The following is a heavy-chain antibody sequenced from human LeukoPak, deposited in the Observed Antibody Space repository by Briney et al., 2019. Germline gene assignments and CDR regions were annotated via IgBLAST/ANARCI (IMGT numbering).Heavy chain of an antibody. Sequence: GGSLRLSCAASGFTFSSYATSWVRQAPGKGLEWVSGISANGRITYYGDSLKGRFNISRDNSKTTVYLQMHSLRVEDTAIYYCAKGGYSGYRPLTFFDSWGQGTLVSVSS. J-gene: IGHJ4*02. CDR1: GFTFSSYA. CDR3: AKGGYSGYRPLTFFDS. D-gene: IGHD5-12*01. V-gene: IGHV3-23*01. CDR2: ISANGRIT.